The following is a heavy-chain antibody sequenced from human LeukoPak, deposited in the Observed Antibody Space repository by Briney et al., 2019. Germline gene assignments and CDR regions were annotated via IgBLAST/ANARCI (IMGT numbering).Heavy chain of an antibody. CDR2: IWYDGGNK. CDR3: AKGSGYYYYYMDV. V-gene: IGHV3-33*06. D-gene: IGHD1-26*01. Sequence: GGSLRLSCAASGFTFSSYGMHWVRQAPGKGLEWVALIWYDGGNKYYADSVKGRLTISRDNSKNTLYLQMNSLRAEDTAVYYCAKGSGYYYYYMDVWGQGTLVTVSS. CDR1: GFTFSSYG. J-gene: IGHJ6*03.